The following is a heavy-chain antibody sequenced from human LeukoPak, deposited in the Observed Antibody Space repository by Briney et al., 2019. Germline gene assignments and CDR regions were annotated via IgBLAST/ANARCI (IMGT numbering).Heavy chain of an antibody. V-gene: IGHV3-21*01. Sequence: PGGSLMPPCVVSGFSFSSYRMNWVRQAPGKGLEWVSSISIRGSNVNYAESVKGRFTISRDNAQNSLFLQLDNLRAEDTAVYYCARNDIRHYFIKVWGKGNSSPVSS. CDR3: ARNDIRHYFIKV. J-gene: IGHJ6*04. CDR2: ISIRGSNV. D-gene: IGHD3-22*01. CDR1: GFSFSSYR.